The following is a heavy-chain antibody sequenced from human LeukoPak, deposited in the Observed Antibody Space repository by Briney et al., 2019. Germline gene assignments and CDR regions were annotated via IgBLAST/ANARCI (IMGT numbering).Heavy chain of an antibody. V-gene: IGHV3-48*01. D-gene: IGHD6-6*01. CDR1: GFTFSSYS. J-gene: IGHJ4*02. CDR2: ISSSSSTI. Sequence: PGGSLRLSCGASGFTFSSYSMNWVRQAPGKGLEWVSYISSSSSTIYYADSVKGRFTISRDNAKNSLYLQMNSLRAEDTAVYYRARGSSSPDYWGQGTLVTVSS. CDR3: ARGSSSPDY.